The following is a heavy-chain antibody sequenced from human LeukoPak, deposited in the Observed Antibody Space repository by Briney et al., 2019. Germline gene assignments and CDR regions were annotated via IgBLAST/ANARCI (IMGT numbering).Heavy chain of an antibody. CDR2: ISSSGSTI. CDR1: GFIFSDYY. V-gene: IGHV3-11*01. Sequence: GSLRLSCAASGFIFSDYYMSWIRQAPGKGLEWVSYISSSGSTIHYADSVRGRFTISRDNAKNSLFLQMNSLRVEDTAVYYCAGGGRGYSGSYFSIYWGQGTLVTVSS. J-gene: IGHJ4*02. CDR3: AGGGRGYSGSYFSIY. D-gene: IGHD1-26*01.